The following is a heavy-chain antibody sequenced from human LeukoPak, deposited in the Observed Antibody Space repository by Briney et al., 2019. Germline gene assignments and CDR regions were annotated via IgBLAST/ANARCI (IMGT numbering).Heavy chain of an antibody. Sequence: SETLSLTCTVSGGSISSSSYYWGWIRQPPGKGLEWIGSIYYSGSTYYNPSLKSRVTISVDTSKNQFSLKLSSVTAADTAVYYCARRNVAVAGPFDYWGQGTLVTVSS. J-gene: IGHJ4*02. CDR3: ARRNVAVAGPFDY. V-gene: IGHV4-39*01. CDR1: GGSISSSSYY. CDR2: IYYSGST. D-gene: IGHD6-19*01.